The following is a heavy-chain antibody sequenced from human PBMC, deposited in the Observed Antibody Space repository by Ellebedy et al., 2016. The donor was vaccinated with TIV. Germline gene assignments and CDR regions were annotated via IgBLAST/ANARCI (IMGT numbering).Heavy chain of an antibody. J-gene: IGHJ4*02. CDR1: GFTFNTYA. Sequence: GESLKISXAASGFTFNTYAMSWVRQAPGKGLDWVSSISGNGGHTYYADSVKGRFTISRDNSKNTVYLQINSLRAEDTAIYYCAKDACSTAGCPYGGFDYWGQGAKVAVSS. V-gene: IGHV3-23*01. CDR3: AKDACSTAGCPYGGFDY. D-gene: IGHD2-2*01. CDR2: ISGNGGHT.